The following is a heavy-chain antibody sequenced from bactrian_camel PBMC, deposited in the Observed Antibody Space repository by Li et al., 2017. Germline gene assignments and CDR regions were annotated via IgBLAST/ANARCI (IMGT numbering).Heavy chain of an antibody. CDR1: GHSRGSNC. J-gene: IGHJ4*01. CDR2: IRRSGGET. Sequence: HVQLVESGGGSVQAGGSLRLSCVVSGHSRGSNCVGWYRLPPGRAPAEREGIAAIRRSGGETWYAGSVKGRFTISKDNAKNTLYLQMNSLKPEDTAMYYCAAKAAFCAGPKYGAIPAWRLFHYFGQGTQVTVS. D-gene: IGHD1*01. V-gene: IGHV3S55*01.